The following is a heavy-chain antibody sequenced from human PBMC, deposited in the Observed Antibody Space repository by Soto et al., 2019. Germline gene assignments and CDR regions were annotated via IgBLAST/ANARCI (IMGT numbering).Heavy chain of an antibody. J-gene: IGHJ6*02. Sequence: GESLKISCKGSGYRFSSYWIAWVRQMPGKGLEWMGIIYPGDSDTRYSPSFQGQVTMSVDKSNSTAYLHWSSLKASDTAMYFCARQGSNGAYYYYGMDVWGQGTTVTVSS. CDR3: ARQGSNGAYYYYGMDV. D-gene: IGHD2-8*01. CDR2: IYPGDSDT. CDR1: GYRFSSYW. V-gene: IGHV5-51*01.